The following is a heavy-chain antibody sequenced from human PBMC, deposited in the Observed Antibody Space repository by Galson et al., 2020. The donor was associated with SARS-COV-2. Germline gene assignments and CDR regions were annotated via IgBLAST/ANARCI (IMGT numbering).Heavy chain of an antibody. CDR3: ARDRGYCSGGSCDDYYYYGMDV. D-gene: IGHD2-15*01. Sequence: QAGGSLRLSCAASGFTFSSYSMNWVRQAPGKGLEWVSYISSSSSTIYYADSVKGRFTISRDNAKNSLYLQMNSLRDEDTAVYYCARDRGYCSGGSCDDYYYYGMDVWGQRTTVTVSS. V-gene: IGHV3-48*02. CDR2: ISSSSSTI. J-gene: IGHJ6*02. CDR1: GFTFSSYS.